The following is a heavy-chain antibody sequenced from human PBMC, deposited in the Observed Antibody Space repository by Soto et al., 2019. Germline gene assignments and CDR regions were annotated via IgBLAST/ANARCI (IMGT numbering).Heavy chain of an antibody. CDR1: GYTFTSYG. Sequence: ASVKVSCKASGYTFTSYGISWVRQAPGQGLEWMGWISAYNGNTNYAQKLQGRVTMTTDTSTSTAYMELRSLRSDDTAVYYCARRGLRYLDWLSSNFDYWGQGTLVTVSS. D-gene: IGHD3-9*01. J-gene: IGHJ4*02. CDR2: ISAYNGNT. CDR3: ARRGLRYLDWLSSNFDY. V-gene: IGHV1-18*01.